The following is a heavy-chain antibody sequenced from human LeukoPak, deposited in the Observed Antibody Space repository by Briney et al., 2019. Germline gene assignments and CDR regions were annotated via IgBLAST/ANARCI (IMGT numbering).Heavy chain of an antibody. V-gene: IGHV4-38-2*02. D-gene: IGHD6-19*01. J-gene: IGHJ4*02. Sequence: SETLSLTCTVSGGSISGYFWGWIRQPPGKGLEWIGSIFHSGNTYYNPSLSSRVTISVDTSKNQFSLRLSSVTAADTAMYFCARVNSGWYGGFDFWGQGMLVTVSS. CDR1: GGSISGYF. CDR3: ARVNSGWYGGFDF. CDR2: IFHSGNT.